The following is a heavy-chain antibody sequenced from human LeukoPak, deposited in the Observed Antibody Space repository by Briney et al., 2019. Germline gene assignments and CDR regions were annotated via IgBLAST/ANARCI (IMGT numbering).Heavy chain of an antibody. D-gene: IGHD1/OR15-1a*01. CDR2: ISAYNGNT. CDR1: GYTFTSYG. CDR3: AREGAYNWNNNWFDP. V-gene: IGHV1-18*01. J-gene: IGHJ5*02. Sequence: ASVKVSCKSSGYTFTSYGIIWVRQAPGQGLEWMGWISAYNGNTNYAQKLQGRVTMTTDTSTSTAYMELRSLRSDDTAVYYCAREGAYNWNNNWFDPWGQGTLVTVSS.